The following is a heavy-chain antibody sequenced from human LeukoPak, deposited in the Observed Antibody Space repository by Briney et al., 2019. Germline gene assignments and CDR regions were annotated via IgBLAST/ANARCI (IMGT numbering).Heavy chain of an antibody. CDR1: GFSFSSYT. D-gene: IGHD4-23*01. CDR2: ITISSSSI. CDR3: AREYDYGGNRPGCFQH. Sequence: PGGSLRLSCAASGFSFSSYTMNWVRQAPGKGLEWVSSITISSSSIYYADSLKGRFPISRENAKHSLSLQINTQRPEDTAVYYCAREYDYGGNRPGCFQHWGQGTLVIVSS. J-gene: IGHJ1*01. V-gene: IGHV3-21*01.